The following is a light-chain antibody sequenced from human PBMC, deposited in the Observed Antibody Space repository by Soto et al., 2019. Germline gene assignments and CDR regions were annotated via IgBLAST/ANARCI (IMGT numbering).Light chain of an antibody. CDR1: QNANNS. CDR2: GAS. V-gene: IGKV3-15*01. Sequence: EIEMTQSPSILSVSPGERATLSCRASQNANNSLAWYQQKAGQPPRLLIYGASTRATGIPARFSGSGSGTDFTLTISSLQSEDFAVYYCQQFNSWPLLFGGGTEVEIK. CDR3: QQFNSWPLL. J-gene: IGKJ4*02.